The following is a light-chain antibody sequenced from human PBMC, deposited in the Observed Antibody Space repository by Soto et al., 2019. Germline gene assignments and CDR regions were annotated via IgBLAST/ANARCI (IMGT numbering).Light chain of an antibody. CDR3: VQNNSWYS. Sequence: IVMTQSPATLSVSPGERATLSCRASQSVGSNLAWYQQKPGQAPRLLVYRTSTRATGIPASCSGSGSATASPLTSSILQSDDSVLYCCVQNNSWYSFGQGTKLEIK. V-gene: IGKV3-15*01. CDR2: RTS. J-gene: IGKJ2*03. CDR1: QSVGSN.